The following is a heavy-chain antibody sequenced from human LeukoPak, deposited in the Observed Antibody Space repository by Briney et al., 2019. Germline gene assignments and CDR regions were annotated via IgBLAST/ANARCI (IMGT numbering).Heavy chain of an antibody. D-gene: IGHD4-17*01. CDR3: AKHRTTVTPLPRIDY. J-gene: IGHJ4*02. CDR2: IRQNGLDK. CDR1: GFNFSNSW. Sequence: PGGSLRLSCAASGFNFSNSWMTWVRQTPGKGLERVANIRQNGLDKYYVDSVKGRFTISRDNAKNSLYLQMNSLRAEDTAVYYCAKHRTTVTPLPRIDYWGQGTLVTVSS. V-gene: IGHV3-7*03.